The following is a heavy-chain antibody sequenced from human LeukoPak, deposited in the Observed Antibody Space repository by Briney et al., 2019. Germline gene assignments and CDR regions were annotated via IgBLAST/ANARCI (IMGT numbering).Heavy chain of an antibody. CDR3: AKEFIAGDGHVDCDS. D-gene: IGHD5-24*01. J-gene: IGHJ4*02. CDR1: GFTISTYA. CDR2: ITSSGATT. V-gene: IGHV3-23*01. Sequence: PGGSLRLSCAASGFTISTYAMTWICQAQGKGLEWVSSITSSGATTYYAGSVKGRFTISRDIYKNTLYLQMNSLTAEDSAVYYCAKEFIAGDGHVDCDSWGQGTLVTVSS.